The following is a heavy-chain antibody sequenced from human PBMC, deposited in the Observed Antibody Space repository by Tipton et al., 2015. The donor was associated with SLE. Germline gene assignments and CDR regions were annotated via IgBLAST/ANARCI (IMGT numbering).Heavy chain of an antibody. CDR1: GFTFSDYY. CDR3: ARSGYSSSWPDY. J-gene: IGHJ4*02. Sequence: SLRLSCAASGFTFSDYYMSWIRQAPGKGLEWVSYISSSSSYTNYADSVKGRFTISRDNAKNSLYLQMNSLRAEDTAVYYCARSGYSSSWPDYWGQGTLVTVSS. V-gene: IGHV3-11*03. CDR2: ISSSSSYT. D-gene: IGHD6-13*01.